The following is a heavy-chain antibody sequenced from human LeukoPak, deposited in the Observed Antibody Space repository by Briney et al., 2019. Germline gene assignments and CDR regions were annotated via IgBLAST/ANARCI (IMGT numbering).Heavy chain of an antibody. CDR3: ARVGYCSSSSCLSYFDY. CDR1: GYTFTGYY. V-gene: IGHV1-2*06. Sequence: ASVKVSGKASGYTFTGYYMHWVRQAPGQGLEWMGRINPNSGGTSYAQKFQGRVTMTRDTSISTAYMELSSLGSDDTAVYYCARVGYCSSSSCLSYFDYWGQGTLVTVSS. D-gene: IGHD2-2*01. J-gene: IGHJ4*02. CDR2: INPNSGGT.